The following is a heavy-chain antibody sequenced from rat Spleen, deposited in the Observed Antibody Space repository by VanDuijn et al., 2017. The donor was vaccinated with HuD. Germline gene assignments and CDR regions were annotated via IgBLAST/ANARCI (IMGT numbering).Heavy chain of an antibody. D-gene: IGHD1-2*01. CDR1: GFTFSDYD. CDR3: ARADSSYRMFAY. CDR2: ISPSGGTT. Sequence: EVQLVESGGGLVQPGRSLTLSCAASGFTFSDYDMAWVRQAPTKGLEWVASISPSGGTTYYRDSVKGRFTVSRDDAKSTLYLQMDSLGSEDTATYYCARADSSYRMFAYWGQGTLVTVSS. J-gene: IGHJ3*01. V-gene: IGHV5-25*01.